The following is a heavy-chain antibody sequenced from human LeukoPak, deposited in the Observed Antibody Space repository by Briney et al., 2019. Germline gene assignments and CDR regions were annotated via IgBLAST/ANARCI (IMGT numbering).Heavy chain of an antibody. CDR3: ARAEDIVVVPAATFDY. J-gene: IGHJ4*02. CDR2: IYDSGST. D-gene: IGHD2-2*01. V-gene: IGHV4-39*01. Sequence: RTSETLSLTCTVSGGSIRSSYYYWGWIRQPPGKGLEWIGSIYDSGSTYYDPSLKSRVTISVDTSKNQFSLKLNSVTAADTAVYYCARAEDIVVVPAATFDYWGQGTLVTVSS. CDR1: GGSIRSSYYY.